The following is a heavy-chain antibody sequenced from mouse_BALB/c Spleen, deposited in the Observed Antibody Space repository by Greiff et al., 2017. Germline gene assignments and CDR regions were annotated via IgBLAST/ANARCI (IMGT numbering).Heavy chain of an antibody. CDR3: AREGSGYVGFAY. D-gene: IGHD3-1*01. CDR2: IWAGGST. J-gene: IGHJ3*01. Sequence: VKLMESGPGLVAPSQSLSITCTVSGFSLTSYGVHWVRQPPGKGLEWLGVIWAGGSTNYNSALMSRLSISKDNSKSQVFLKMNSLQTDDTAMYYCAREGSGYVGFAYWGQGTLVTVSA. V-gene: IGHV2-9*02. CDR1: GFSLTSYG.